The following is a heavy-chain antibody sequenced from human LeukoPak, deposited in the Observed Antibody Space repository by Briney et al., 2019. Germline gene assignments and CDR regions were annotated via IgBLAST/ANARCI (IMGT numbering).Heavy chain of an antibody. J-gene: IGHJ6*02. CDR2: IVVGSGNT. D-gene: IGHD3-3*01. CDR3: AAEGTIFGVVPYGMDV. CDR1: GSTFTSSA. V-gene: IGHV1-58*02. Sequence: GASVKVSCKASGSTFTSSAMQWVRQARGQRLEWIGWIVVGSGNTNYAQKFQERVTITRDMSTSTAYMELSSLRSEDTAVYYCAAEGTIFGVVPYGMDVWGQGTTVTVSS.